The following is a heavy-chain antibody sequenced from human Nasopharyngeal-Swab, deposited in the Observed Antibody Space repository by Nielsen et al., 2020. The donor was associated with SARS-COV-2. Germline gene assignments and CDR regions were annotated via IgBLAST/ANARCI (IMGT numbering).Heavy chain of an antibody. CDR2: ISSTGAII. CDR1: GFTFSSYS. Sequence: GESLKISCAASGFTFSSYSMNWVRQAPGKGLEWVSYISSTGAIIYYADSVKGRFTISRDNPKNSLYLQMNSLRAEDTAVYYCARGDDSSGYPYSHDYWGQGTLVTVSS. CDR3: ARGDDSSGYPYSHDY. V-gene: IGHV3-48*04. J-gene: IGHJ4*02. D-gene: IGHD3-22*01.